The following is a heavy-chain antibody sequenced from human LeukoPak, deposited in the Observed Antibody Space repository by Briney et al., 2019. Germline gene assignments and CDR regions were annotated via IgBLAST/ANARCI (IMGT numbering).Heavy chain of an antibody. CDR2: IYPGDSDT. V-gene: IGHV5-51*01. D-gene: IGHD6-6*01. Sequence: GESLKISCKGSGYSFTSYWIGWVRQMPGKGLEWMGIIYPGDSDTRYSPSFQGQVTISADKSISTAYLQWSSLKASDTAMYCCGGSSSNDAFDVWGQGTMVTVSS. CDR1: GYSFTSYW. J-gene: IGHJ3*01. CDR3: GGSSSNDAFDV.